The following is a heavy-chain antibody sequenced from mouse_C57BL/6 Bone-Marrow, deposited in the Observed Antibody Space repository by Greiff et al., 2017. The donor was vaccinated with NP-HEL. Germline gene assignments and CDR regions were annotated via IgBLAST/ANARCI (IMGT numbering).Heavy chain of an antibody. V-gene: IGHV1-76*01. Sequence: LVESGAELVRPGASVKLSCKASGYTFTDYYINWVKQRPGQGLEWIARIYPGSGNTYYNEKFKGKATLTAEKSSSTAYMQLSSLTSEDSAVYFCARPSTVVAHWYFDVWGTGTTVTVSS. J-gene: IGHJ1*03. CDR1: GYTFTDYY. CDR2: IYPGSGNT. D-gene: IGHD1-1*01. CDR3: ARPSTVVAHWYFDV.